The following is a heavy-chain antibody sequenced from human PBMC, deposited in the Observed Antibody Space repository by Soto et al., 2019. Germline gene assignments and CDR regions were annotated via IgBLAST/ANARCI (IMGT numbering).Heavy chain of an antibody. CDR2: LYNSGST. CDR3: ARDLWGYCGTDCYPLDV. D-gene: IGHD2-21*02. CDR1: GGSIRSYY. V-gene: IGHV4-59*01. J-gene: IGHJ6*02. Sequence: SETLSLTCTVSGGSIRSYYCSWVRLPPGKGLEWMGYLYNSGSTVYNPSLKSRVTISVDTSKNQFSLKLNSVTAADTAVYYCARDLWGYCGTDCYPLDVWGQGTKVTVSS.